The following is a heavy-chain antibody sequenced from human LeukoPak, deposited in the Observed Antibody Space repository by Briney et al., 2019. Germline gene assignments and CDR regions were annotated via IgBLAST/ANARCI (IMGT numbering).Heavy chain of an antibody. J-gene: IGHJ2*01. CDR2: MNPISGNT. V-gene: IGHV1-8*01. CDR1: GYTFTSYD. CDR3: ARPYCSGGDCLRYFDL. D-gene: IGHD2-15*01. Sequence: GASVKVSCKASGYTFTSYDISWVRQATGQGLEWMGWMNPISGNTGYAQKFQGRVTMTRSTSISTAYMELSSLRSEDTAVYYCARPYCSGGDCLRYFDLWGRGTLITVSP.